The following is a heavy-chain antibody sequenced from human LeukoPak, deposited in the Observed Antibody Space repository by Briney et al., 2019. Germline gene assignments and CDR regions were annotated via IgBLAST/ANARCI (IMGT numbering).Heavy chain of an antibody. CDR2: IYYSGST. CDR3: ARLKWAFCSGDSCYYQRFDY. Sequence: PSETLSLTCTVSGGSISSSSYYWGWIRQPPGKGLEWSGSIYYSGSTYYNPSLKSRVTISVDTSKNQFSLKLSSVTAADTAVYYCARLKWAFCSGDSCYYQRFDYWGQGTLVTVSS. D-gene: IGHD2-15*01. J-gene: IGHJ4*02. CDR1: GGSISSSSYY. V-gene: IGHV4-39*07.